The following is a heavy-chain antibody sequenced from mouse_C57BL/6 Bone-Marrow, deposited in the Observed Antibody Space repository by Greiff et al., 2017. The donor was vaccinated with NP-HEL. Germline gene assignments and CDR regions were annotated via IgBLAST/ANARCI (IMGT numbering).Heavy chain of an antibody. CDR2: IRLKSDNYAT. J-gene: IGHJ4*01. Sequence: DVKLVESGGGLVQPGGSMKLSCVASGFTFSNYWMTWVRQSPEKGLEWVAQIRLKSDNYATHYAESVHGRFSISSDDSKSSVYLQMNNLRAVDTGIYYCTRAGDYDNAMDDWGQVTSVTVSS. D-gene: IGHD2-4*01. V-gene: IGHV6-3*01. CDR3: TRAGDYDNAMDD. CDR1: GFTFSNYW.